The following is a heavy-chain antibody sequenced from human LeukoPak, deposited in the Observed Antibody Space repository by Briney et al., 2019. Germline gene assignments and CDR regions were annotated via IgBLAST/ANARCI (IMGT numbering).Heavy chain of an antibody. V-gene: IGHV4-34*01. J-gene: IGHJ4*02. D-gene: IGHD6-6*01. CDR3: ARVNSSSSHY. CDR2: INHSGST. Sequence: SETLSLTCAVYGGSFSGYYWSWIRQPPGKGLEWIGEINHSGSTNYNPSLKSRVTISVDTSKNQFSLKLSSVTAADTAVHYCARVNSSSSHYWGQGTLVTVSS. CDR1: GGSFSGYY.